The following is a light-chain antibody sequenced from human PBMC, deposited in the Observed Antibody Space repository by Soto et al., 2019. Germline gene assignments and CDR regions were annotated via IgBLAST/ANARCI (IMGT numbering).Light chain of an antibody. CDR1: QTISSW. CDR2: KAS. J-gene: IGKJ1*01. Sequence: DIQMTQPPSTLSGSVGDRVTITCRASQTISSWLAWYQQKPGKAPKLLIYKASTLKSGVPSRFNGSVSGTEFSLTISSLQPDDFATYHCQHYNSYSEAFGQGTKVELK. V-gene: IGKV1-5*03. CDR3: QHYNSYSEA.